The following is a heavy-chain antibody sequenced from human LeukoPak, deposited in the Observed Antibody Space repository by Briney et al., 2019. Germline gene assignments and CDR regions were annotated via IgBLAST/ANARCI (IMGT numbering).Heavy chain of an antibody. V-gene: IGHV4-30-4*08. Sequence: SETLSLTCTVSVGSISSGDYYWSWIRLPPGKGLEWIGYIYYSGSTYYNPSLKSRVTISVDTSKNQFSLKLSSVTASDTAVYYCARDRQALFDYWGQGTLVTVSS. CDR2: IYYSGST. CDR3: ARDRQALFDY. CDR1: VGSISSGDYY. J-gene: IGHJ4*02.